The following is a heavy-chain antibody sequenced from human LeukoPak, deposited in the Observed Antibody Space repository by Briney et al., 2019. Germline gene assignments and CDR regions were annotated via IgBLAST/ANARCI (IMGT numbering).Heavy chain of an antibody. CDR1: GYTFTGYY. Sequence: ASVKVSCKASGYTFTGYYMHWVRQAPGQGLEWMGWINPNSGGTNYAQKFQGRVTMTRDTSISTAYMELSRLRSDDTAVYYCAGDRVVTVTETYYYYGMDVWGQGTTVTVSS. D-gene: IGHD2-21*02. CDR3: AGDRVVTVTETYYYYGMDV. J-gene: IGHJ6*02. V-gene: IGHV1-2*02. CDR2: INPNSGGT.